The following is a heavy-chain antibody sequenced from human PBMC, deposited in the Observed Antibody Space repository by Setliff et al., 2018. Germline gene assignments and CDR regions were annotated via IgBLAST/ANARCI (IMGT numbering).Heavy chain of an antibody. Sequence: ETLSLTCTVSGGSISSPSYFWGWVRQAPGKGLEWVSVIIQSGATFYADSVKGRFTISRDNSKSSVFLHINSVTAEDTAIYYCAKDRVNDGVWDFDSWGPGILVTVSS. CDR1: GGSISSPSYF. V-gene: IGHV3-53*01. CDR3: AKDRVNDGVWDFDS. J-gene: IGHJ4*02. D-gene: IGHD2-8*01. CDR2: IIQSGAT.